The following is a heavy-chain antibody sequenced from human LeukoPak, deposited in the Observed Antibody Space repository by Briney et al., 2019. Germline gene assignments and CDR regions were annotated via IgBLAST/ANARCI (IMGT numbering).Heavy chain of an antibody. CDR2: ISSDDTTI. J-gene: IGHJ4*02. D-gene: IGHD6-13*01. V-gene: IGHV3-48*04. Sequence: GGSLRLSCVASGFTFSSYSMNWVRQPPGKGPECVSHISSDDTTIYYADSVKGRFTISRDNAKNSLYLQMNSLRAEDMAIYYCARGRYSSTTYYFDSWGQGTLVTVPS. CDR3: ARGRYSSTTYYFDS. CDR1: GFTFSSYS.